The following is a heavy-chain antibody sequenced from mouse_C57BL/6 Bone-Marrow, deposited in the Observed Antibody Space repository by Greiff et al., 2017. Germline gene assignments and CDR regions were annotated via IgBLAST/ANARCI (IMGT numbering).Heavy chain of an antibody. D-gene: IGHD2-4*01. J-gene: IGHJ4*01. CDR2: IDPENGGT. Sequence: LVESGAELVRPGASVTLSCKASGYTFTDYEMHRVKQTPVHGLVWLRAIDPENGGTAYNPKCKGKAILTADKSSSTAYMEIRSLTSEDSAVYYCTRKAYYDYARRSMDYWGQGTSVTVSS. V-gene: IGHV1-15*01. CDR3: TRKAYYDYARRSMDY. CDR1: GYTFTDYE.